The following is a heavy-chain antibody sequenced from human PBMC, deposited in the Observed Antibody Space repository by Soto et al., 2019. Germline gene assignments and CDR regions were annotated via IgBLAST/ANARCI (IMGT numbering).Heavy chain of an antibody. D-gene: IGHD3-22*01. J-gene: IGHJ4*01. V-gene: IGHV4-39*01. Sequence: SETLSLTCTVSGGSISSTNHYWGWIRQPPGKGLEWIGDIYYSGLSRYNPSLKSRLTISVDTSKNQFSLELRSVTAADTAVYYCARHGYYYDSTGYYYSIWGHGTLVTSPQ. CDR1: GGSISSTNHY. CDR3: ARHGYYYDSTGYYYSI. CDR2: IYYSGLS.